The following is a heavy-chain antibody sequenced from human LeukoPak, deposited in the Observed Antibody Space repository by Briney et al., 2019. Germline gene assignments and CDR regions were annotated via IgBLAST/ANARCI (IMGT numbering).Heavy chain of an antibody. Sequence: SETLSLTCAVYGGSFSGYYWSWIRQPPGKGLEWIGEINHSGSTDYNPSLKSRVTISVDTSKNQLSLKLSSVTAADTAVYYCARWGWGFFDYWGQGTLVTVSS. V-gene: IGHV4-34*01. CDR2: INHSGST. D-gene: IGHD3-16*01. CDR1: GGSFSGYY. CDR3: ARWGWGFFDY. J-gene: IGHJ4*02.